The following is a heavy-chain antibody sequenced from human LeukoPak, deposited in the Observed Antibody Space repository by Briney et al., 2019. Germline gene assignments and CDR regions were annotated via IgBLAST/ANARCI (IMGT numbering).Heavy chain of an antibody. D-gene: IGHD2-21*02. CDR3: ARDGLAYCGGDCSGWFDP. J-gene: IGHJ5*02. CDR1: GFTFSSYE. CDR2: ISSSGSTI. Sequence: PGRSLRLSCAASGFTFSSYEMNWVRQAPGKGLEWVSYISSSGSTIYYADSVKGRFTISRDNAKNSLYLQMNSLRAEDTAVYYCARDGLAYCGGDCSGWFDPWGQGTLVTVSS. V-gene: IGHV3-48*03.